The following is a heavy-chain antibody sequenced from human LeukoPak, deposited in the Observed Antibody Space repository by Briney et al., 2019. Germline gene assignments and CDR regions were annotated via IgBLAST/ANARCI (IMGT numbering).Heavy chain of an antibody. J-gene: IGHJ6*03. Sequence: GGSLRLSCAASGFTFSGYAMSWVRQAPGKGLEWVSAISGSGGSTYYADSVKGRFTISRDNSKNTLYLQMNSLRAEDTAVYYCAKGRTYYYYYMDVWGKGTTVTVSS. CDR2: ISGSGGST. CDR1: GFTFSGYA. V-gene: IGHV3-23*01. CDR3: AKGRTYYYYYMDV.